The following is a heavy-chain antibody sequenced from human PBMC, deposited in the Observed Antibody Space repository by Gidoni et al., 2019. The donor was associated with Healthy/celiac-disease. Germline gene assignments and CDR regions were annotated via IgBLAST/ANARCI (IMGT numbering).Heavy chain of an antibody. J-gene: IGHJ4*02. Sequence: QVQLQESGPGLVKPSQNLSLTCTVSGGSISSGSYYWSWIRPPAGKGLEWIGRIYTSGSTNSNPSLKSRVTISVDTSKNQFSLKLSSVTAADTAVYYCARESAAAGDFDYWGQGTLVTVSS. CDR2: IYTSGST. V-gene: IGHV4-61*02. CDR1: GGSISSGSYY. D-gene: IGHD6-13*01. CDR3: ARESAAAGDFDY.